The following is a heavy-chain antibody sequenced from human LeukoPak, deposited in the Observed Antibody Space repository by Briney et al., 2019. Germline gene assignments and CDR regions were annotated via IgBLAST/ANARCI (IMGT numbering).Heavy chain of an antibody. CDR1: GYTFTDYY. Sequence: AASVKVSCKASGYTFTDYYMYWVRQAPGHGLDWVGWINPTSGATNYAQKFQGRVTMTRDTSNNTSYMELSRLRSDDTAVYYCAREFRTTTWSFDAFDLWGQGTMVTVSS. CDR3: AREFRTTTWSFDAFDL. D-gene: IGHD1/OR15-1a*01. J-gene: IGHJ3*01. CDR2: INPTSGAT. V-gene: IGHV1-2*02.